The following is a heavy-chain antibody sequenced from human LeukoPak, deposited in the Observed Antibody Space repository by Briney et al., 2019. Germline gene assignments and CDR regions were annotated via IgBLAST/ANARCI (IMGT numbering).Heavy chain of an antibody. D-gene: IGHD1-26*01. CDR1: GYTFTGYY. CDR2: INSSGGTT. J-gene: IGHJ3*02. Sequence: ASVKVSCKASGYTFTGYYMHWVRQAPGQGLEWMGIINSSGGTTSYAQKFQGRVTMTRDTSTSTVYMELSSLRSEDTAVYYCAADRVGATQDDAFDIWGQGTMVTVSS. V-gene: IGHV1-46*01. CDR3: AADRVGATQDDAFDI.